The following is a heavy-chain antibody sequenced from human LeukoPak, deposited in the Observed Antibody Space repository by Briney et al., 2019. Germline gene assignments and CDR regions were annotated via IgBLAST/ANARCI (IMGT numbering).Heavy chain of an antibody. Sequence: SETLSLTCTVSGGSISSYYWSWIRQPPGKGLEWIGYIYYSGSSNYNPSLKSRVTISVDTSKNQFSLKLSSVTAADTAVYYCARSFWSGYQPDDYWGQGTLVTVSS. J-gene: IGHJ4*02. CDR3: ARSFWSGYQPDDY. CDR2: IYYSGSS. D-gene: IGHD3-3*01. CDR1: GGSISSYY. V-gene: IGHV4-59*01.